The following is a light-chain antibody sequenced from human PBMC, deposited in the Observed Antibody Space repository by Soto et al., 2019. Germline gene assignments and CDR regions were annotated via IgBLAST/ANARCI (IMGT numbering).Light chain of an antibody. J-gene: IGKJ1*01. V-gene: IGKV3-11*01. CDR3: QQYDSSPRT. Sequence: IVLTQSPATLSLSPGKRATLSCRASQNISNYLIWYQQKPGQAPRLLIYDVSNRATGIPARFSGSGSGTDFTLTINRLEPEDFAVYYCQQYDSSPRTFGQGTKVEIK. CDR1: QNISNY. CDR2: DVS.